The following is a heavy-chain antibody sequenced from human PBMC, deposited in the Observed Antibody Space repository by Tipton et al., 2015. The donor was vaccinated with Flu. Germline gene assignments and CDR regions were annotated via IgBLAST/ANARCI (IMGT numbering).Heavy chain of an antibody. CDR2: FYAEGRT. CDR3: ARVSSGIGTAYSMDV. V-gene: IGHV3-53*04. CDR1: GFTVSNSY. J-gene: IGHJ6*02. D-gene: IGHD1-1*01. Sequence: VQLVQSGGGLVQPGGSLRLSCAASGFTVSNSYISWVRQAPGKGLEWVSVFYAEGRTYYADSVKGRFSTSRHNSQHTLYLQMNSLRNEATAVYYCARVSSGIGTAYSMDVWGQGTTVIVSS.